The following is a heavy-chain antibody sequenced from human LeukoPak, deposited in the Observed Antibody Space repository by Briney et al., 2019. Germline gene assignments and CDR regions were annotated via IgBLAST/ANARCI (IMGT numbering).Heavy chain of an antibody. CDR1: GGSVSSGSYY. D-gene: IGHD5-12*01. J-gene: IGHJ4*02. Sequence: SETLSLTCTVSGGSVSSGSYYWSWIRQPPGKGLEWIGYINYSGSTNYNPSLKSRVTISVDTSKNQFSLKLSSTTAADTAVYYCARAPVATPSEFDYWGQGTLVTVSS. CDR3: ARAPVATPSEFDY. CDR2: INYSGST. V-gene: IGHV4-61*01.